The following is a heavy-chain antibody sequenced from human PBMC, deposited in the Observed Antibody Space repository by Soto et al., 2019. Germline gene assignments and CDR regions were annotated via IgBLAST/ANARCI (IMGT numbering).Heavy chain of an antibody. D-gene: IGHD3-16*01. CDR3: APHGLGVSSPPYFDN. CDR2: FVPLFGTT. V-gene: IGHV1-69*01. CDR1: GGTFSGYV. J-gene: IGHJ4*02. Sequence: QLVQSGSEVKKPGSSVKVSCQASGGTFSGYVVTWVRQAPGQGLEWMGEFVPLFGTTNYAQRFSGRITITAEESTSTAYMGLRPLRSDDTAVYYCAPHGLGVSSPPYFDNWGQGTLVTVSS.